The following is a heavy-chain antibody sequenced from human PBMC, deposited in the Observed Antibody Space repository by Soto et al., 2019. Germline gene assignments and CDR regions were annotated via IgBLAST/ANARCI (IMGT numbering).Heavy chain of an antibody. Sequence: QVQLLQSGPEVKKPGASVKVSCKASGYTFTNYGITWVRQAPGQGLEWMGGIGAYNGDTHYTEKLQGRVTMTTDTSTSTAYMELRGLKSDDTAVYYCARVRQLVCYFYYYMDVWGKGTTVTVSS. CDR3: ARVRQLVCYFYYYMDV. V-gene: IGHV1-18*01. J-gene: IGHJ6*03. D-gene: IGHD6-6*01. CDR2: IGAYNGDT. CDR1: GYTFTNYG.